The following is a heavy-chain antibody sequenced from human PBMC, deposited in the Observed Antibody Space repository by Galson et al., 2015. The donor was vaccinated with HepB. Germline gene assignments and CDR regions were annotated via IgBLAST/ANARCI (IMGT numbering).Heavy chain of an antibody. CDR2: IIPFLGVP. CDR3: AISDRYYYYYMDV. Sequence: SVKVSCKASGGTFSTYAISWVRQAPGQGLEWMGGIIPFLGVPNYAQNFQGRVTITADKSTSTAYMELSSLRSEDTAMYYCAISDRYYYYYMDVWGKGTTVTVSS. V-gene: IGHV1-69*10. J-gene: IGHJ6*03. CDR1: GGTFSTYA.